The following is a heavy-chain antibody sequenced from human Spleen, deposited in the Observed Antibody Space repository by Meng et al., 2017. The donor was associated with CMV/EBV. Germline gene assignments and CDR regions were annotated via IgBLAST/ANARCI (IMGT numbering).Heavy chain of an antibody. D-gene: IGHD6-13*01. CDR1: GYTFTSYA. J-gene: IGHJ2*01. CDR2: INNNAGNP. CDR3: ALLIAAAGKGWYFDL. V-gene: IGHV7-4-1*02. Sequence: QVQLAQSGSELKKPVASVKVSCQASGYTFTSYAMNWVRQAPGQGLEWMGWINNNAGNPTYAQGFTGRFVFSLDTSVSTAYLQISSLKAEDTAVYYCALLIAAAGKGWYFDLWGRGTLVTVSS.